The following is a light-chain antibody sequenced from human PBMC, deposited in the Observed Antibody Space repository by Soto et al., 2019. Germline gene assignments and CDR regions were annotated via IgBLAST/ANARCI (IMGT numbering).Light chain of an antibody. CDR1: ESVSNNY. CDR2: GSS. CDR3: QQYGSSPPYT. V-gene: IGKV3-20*01. Sequence: EVVLTQSPGTLSLSPGERATLSCRASESVSNNYFAWYQQKPGQAPRLLIFGSSDRATGIADRFSGSGSGTDFTLTISRLEPEDLAVYYCQQYGSSPPYTFGQGTKLEIK. J-gene: IGKJ2*01.